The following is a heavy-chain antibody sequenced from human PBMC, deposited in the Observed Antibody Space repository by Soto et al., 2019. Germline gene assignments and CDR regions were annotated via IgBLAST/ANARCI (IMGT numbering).Heavy chain of an antibody. D-gene: IGHD3-10*01. Sequence: QITLKESGPTLVKPTQTLTLTCTFSGYSLSTSGVGVGWIRQPPGKALEWLALIYWDDDKRYSPSLKSRLTITKDTSKNQVVLTMTNMDPVDTATYYCAHGLLWFGELFPFDYWGQGTLVTVSS. V-gene: IGHV2-5*02. J-gene: IGHJ4*02. CDR1: GYSLSTSGVG. CDR2: IYWDDDK. CDR3: AHGLLWFGELFPFDY.